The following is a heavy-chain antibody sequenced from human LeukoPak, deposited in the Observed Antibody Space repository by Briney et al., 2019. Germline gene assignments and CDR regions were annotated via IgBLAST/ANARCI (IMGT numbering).Heavy chain of an antibody. CDR1: GYTFTSYD. J-gene: IGHJ4*02. CDR3: VKVSYYYDSSGYYVMYYFDY. CDR2: MNANSGNT. D-gene: IGHD3-22*01. Sequence: ASVKVSCKASGYTFTSYDINWVRQAIRQGVEWMGWMNANSGNTGYAQKFQGRVTIPRNTSIRTAYMELSSLRSEDTAVYYCVKVSYYYDSSGYYVMYYFDYWGQGTLVTVSS. V-gene: IGHV1-8*03.